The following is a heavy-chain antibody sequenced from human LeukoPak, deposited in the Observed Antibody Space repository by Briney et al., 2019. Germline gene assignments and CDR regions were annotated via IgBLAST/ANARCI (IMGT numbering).Heavy chain of an antibody. CDR1: GFTFSSYA. Sequence: PGGSLRLSCAASGFTFSSYAMSWVRQAPGKGLEWVSAISGSGGSTYYADSVKGRFTISRDNSKNTLYLQMNSLRAEDTAVYYCAKDSSGGRGGERVAGYFDYWGQGTLVTVSS. CDR3: AKDSSGGRGGERVAGYFDY. CDR2: ISGSGGST. J-gene: IGHJ4*02. V-gene: IGHV3-23*01. D-gene: IGHD6-19*01.